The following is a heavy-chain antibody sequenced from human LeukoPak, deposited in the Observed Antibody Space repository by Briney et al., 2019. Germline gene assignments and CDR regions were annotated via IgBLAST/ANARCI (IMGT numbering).Heavy chain of an antibody. CDR2: ISWNSGSI. V-gene: IGHV3-9*01. Sequence: GGSLRLSCAASGLTFDDYAMHWVRQAPGKGLEWVSGISWNSGSIGYADSVKGRFTISRDNAKNSLYLQMNSLRAEDTALYYCAKPPIAAAGYYYYMDVRGKGTTVTVSS. CDR1: GLTFDDYA. J-gene: IGHJ6*03. D-gene: IGHD6-13*01. CDR3: AKPPIAAAGYYYYMDV.